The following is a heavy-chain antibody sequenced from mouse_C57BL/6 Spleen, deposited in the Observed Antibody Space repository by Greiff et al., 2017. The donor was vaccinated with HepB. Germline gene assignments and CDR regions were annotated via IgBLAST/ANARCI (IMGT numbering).Heavy chain of an antibody. V-gene: IGHV1-59*01. CDR3: ARATTVAYFDY. D-gene: IGHD1-1*01. Sequence: QVQLKQPGAELVRPGTSVKLSCKASGYTFTSYWMHWVKQRPGQGLEWIGVIDPSDSYTNYNQKFKGKATLTVDTSSSTAYMQLSSLTSEDSAVYYCARATTVAYFDYWGQGTTLTVSS. CDR2: IDPSDSYT. J-gene: IGHJ2*01. CDR1: GYTFTSYW.